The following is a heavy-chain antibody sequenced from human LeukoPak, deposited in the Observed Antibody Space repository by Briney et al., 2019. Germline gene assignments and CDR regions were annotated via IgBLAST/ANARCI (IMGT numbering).Heavy chain of an antibody. J-gene: IGHJ4*02. D-gene: IGHD2-15*01. V-gene: IGHV3-53*01. Sequence: GGSLRLSCAVSGFTVSGNYMSWVRQAPGKGLEWVSLIYSGGTTYYADSVKGRFTISRDNSKNTLYLQMNNLRAEDTAVYYCAPRVVGSAPFDYWGQGTLVTVSS. CDR2: IYSGGTT. CDR1: GFTVSGNY. CDR3: APRVVGSAPFDY.